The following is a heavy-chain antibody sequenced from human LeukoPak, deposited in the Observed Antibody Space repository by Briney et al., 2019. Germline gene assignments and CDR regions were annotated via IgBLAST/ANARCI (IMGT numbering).Heavy chain of an antibody. CDR1: GGTFSSYA. D-gene: IGHD3-22*01. V-gene: IGHV1-69*05. J-gene: IGHJ4*02. CDR2: IIPIFGSA. Sequence: SVKVSCKASGGTFSSYAISWVRQAPGQGLEWMGRIIPIFGSANYAQKFQGRVTITTDESTSTAYMELSSLRSEDTAVYYCAREYYDTSHYYFDYWGQGPLVTVSS. CDR3: AREYYDTSHYYFDY.